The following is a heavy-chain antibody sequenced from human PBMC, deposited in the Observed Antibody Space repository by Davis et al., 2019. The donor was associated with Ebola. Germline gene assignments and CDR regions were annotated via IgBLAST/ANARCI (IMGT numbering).Heavy chain of an antibody. V-gene: IGHV3-30*04. CDR2: ISYDGSNK. J-gene: IGHJ6*02. Sequence: PGGSLRLSCAASGFTFSSYAMHWVRQAPGKGLEWVAVISYDGSNKYYADSVKGRFTISRDNSKNTLYLQMNSLRAEDTAVYYCARADSSSSQGLYYYYYGMDVWGQGTTVTVSS. D-gene: IGHD6-6*01. CDR1: GFTFSSYA. CDR3: ARADSSSSQGLYYYYYGMDV.